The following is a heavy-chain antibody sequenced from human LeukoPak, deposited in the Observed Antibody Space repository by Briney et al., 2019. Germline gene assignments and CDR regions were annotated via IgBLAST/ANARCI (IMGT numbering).Heavy chain of an antibody. CDR2: IGTGGSIT. V-gene: IGHV3-11*04. J-gene: IGHJ6*03. CDR3: ARILEGYHYYMDV. CDR1: GVTFSDYY. Sequence: PGGSLRLSCAASGVTFSDYYMSWIRQAPGKGLQWVSYIGTGGSITYYEDCVKGRFTMSRDNAKKSLYLQMYSVRVEDTAVYYCARILEGYHYYMDVWGKGTTVTVSS.